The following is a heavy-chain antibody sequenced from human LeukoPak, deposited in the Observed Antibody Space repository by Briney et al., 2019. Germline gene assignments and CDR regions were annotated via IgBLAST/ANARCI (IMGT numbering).Heavy chain of an antibody. D-gene: IGHD2-15*01. CDR3: AKGVVVAATQNWFDP. V-gene: IGHV3-21*06. CDR1: GFTFSAYS. J-gene: IGHJ5*02. CDR2: ITPSSSSI. Sequence: GGSLRLSCAASGFTFSAYSMNRVRQAPGKGLEWVSSITPSSSSIFYADSVKGRFTISRDNAKNLLYLQMSSLRAEDTAVYYCAKGVVVAATQNWFDPWGQGTLVTVSS.